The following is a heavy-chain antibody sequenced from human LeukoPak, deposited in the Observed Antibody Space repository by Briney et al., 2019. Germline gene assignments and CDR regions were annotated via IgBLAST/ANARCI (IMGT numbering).Heavy chain of an antibody. CDR1: GGSISSYY. CDR2: IYNSGST. J-gene: IGHJ3*02. V-gene: IGHV4-59*08. CDR3: ARSAIDAFDI. D-gene: IGHD6-25*01. Sequence: SETLSLTCTVSGGSISSYYWSWIRQPPGKGLECIGYIYNSGSTTHNPSLKSRVSISVDTSKNQFSLKLSSVTAADTAVYYCARSAIDAFDIWGQGTMVTVSS.